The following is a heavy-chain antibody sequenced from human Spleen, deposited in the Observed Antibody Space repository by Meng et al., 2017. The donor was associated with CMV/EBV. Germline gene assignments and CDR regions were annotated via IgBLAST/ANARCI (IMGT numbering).Heavy chain of an antibody. J-gene: IGHJ4*02. CDR2: ISGSGGSK. Sequence: GGSLRLSCAASGFTFNLYAMNWVRHAPGKGLEWVSTISGSGGSKYYADPVEGRFTISRDNSKNILFLQLNSLRVEDTAIYYCAGDLGGDGYWGQGRLVTVSS. CDR3: AGDLGGDGY. D-gene: IGHD3-16*01. CDR1: GFTFNLYA. V-gene: IGHV3-23*01.